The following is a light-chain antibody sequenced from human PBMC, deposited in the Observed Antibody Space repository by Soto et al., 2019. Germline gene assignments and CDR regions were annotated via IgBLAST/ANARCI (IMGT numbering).Light chain of an antibody. Sequence: LEESLVTLSLEKRERATLSCGASQSISSNFLAWYQQKRGQAPRLLIHGASNRATGIPDRFSGSGSGTDFTLTFTSLEPEDFAVYYCQLSGGSPRRSAQGTKVDIK. CDR3: QLSGGSPRR. CDR2: GAS. J-gene: IGKJ1*01. V-gene: IGKV3-20*01. CDR1: QSISSNF.